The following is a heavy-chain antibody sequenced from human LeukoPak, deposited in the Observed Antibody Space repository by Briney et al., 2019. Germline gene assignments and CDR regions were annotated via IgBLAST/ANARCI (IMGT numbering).Heavy chain of an antibody. CDR1: GGSISSSSYY. V-gene: IGHV4-39*01. D-gene: IGHD6-6*01. Sequence: SETLSLTCTVSGGSISSSSYYWGWVRQPPGKGLEWIGSIYYSGSTYSNPSLKSRVTISVDTSKNQFSLKLSSVTAADTAVYYCARHGPSSSSAYYYYYYMDVWGKGTTVTVSS. CDR2: IYYSGST. J-gene: IGHJ6*03. CDR3: ARHGPSSSSAYYYYYYMDV.